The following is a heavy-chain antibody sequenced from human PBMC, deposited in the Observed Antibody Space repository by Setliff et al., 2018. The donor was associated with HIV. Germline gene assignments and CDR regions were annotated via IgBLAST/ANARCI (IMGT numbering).Heavy chain of an antibody. D-gene: IGHD3-10*01. Sequence: GASVKVSCKTSGYSVATHGLSWVRQAPGEGLEWMGWISAYTGNTNYAQKFQGRVTMTRNTSISTAYMELSSLRSEDTAVYYCARGVRDHREYYYYMDVWGKGTTVTVSS. CDR2: ISAYTGNT. V-gene: IGHV1-18*01. J-gene: IGHJ6*03. CDR1: GYSVATHG. CDR3: ARGVRDHREYYYYMDV.